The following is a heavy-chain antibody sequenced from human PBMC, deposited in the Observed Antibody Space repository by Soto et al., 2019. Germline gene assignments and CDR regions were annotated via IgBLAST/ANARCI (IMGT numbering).Heavy chain of an antibody. CDR2: ISGSGGST. J-gene: IGHJ6*02. Sequence: PGWSLRLSCAASGFTFSSYAMSWVRRAPGKGLEWVSAISGSGGSTYYADSVKGRFTISRDNSKNTLYLQMNSLRAEDTAVYYCANMYSSSLYYYYYGMDVWGQGTTVTVSS. CDR3: ANMYSSSLYYYYYGMDV. CDR1: GFTFSSYA. V-gene: IGHV3-23*01. D-gene: IGHD6-6*01.